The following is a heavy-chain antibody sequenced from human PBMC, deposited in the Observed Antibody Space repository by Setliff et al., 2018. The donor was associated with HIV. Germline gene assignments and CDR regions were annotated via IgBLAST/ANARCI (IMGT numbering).Heavy chain of an antibody. CDR1: GDSITGSFY. D-gene: IGHD5-12*01. CDR3: ARGGPAVAYAVDV. CDR2: IWPSGTS. Sequence: SETLSLTCGVSGDSITGSFYWAWIRQPPGKGLEWIANIYPSGSIWPSGTSNYNPSLEGRVTISLDMSQNQFSLKVNSVAAADAAIYYCARGGPAVAYAVDVWGQGTTVTVSS. J-gene: IGHJ6*02. V-gene: IGHV4-38-2*01.